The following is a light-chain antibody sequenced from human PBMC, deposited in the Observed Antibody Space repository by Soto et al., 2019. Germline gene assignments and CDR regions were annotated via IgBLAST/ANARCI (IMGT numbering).Light chain of an antibody. J-gene: IGKJ1*01. Sequence: ILFNQSSTTLALSSGRRTRRACRASQNISNYLNWYQQKPGQAPRLLIYDVSNRATGIPARFSGSGSGTEFTLTISSLQSEDFAVYYCQQYNNWPRTFGQGTKVDIK. CDR1: QNISNY. V-gene: IGKV3D-15*01. CDR3: QQYNNWPRT. CDR2: DVS.